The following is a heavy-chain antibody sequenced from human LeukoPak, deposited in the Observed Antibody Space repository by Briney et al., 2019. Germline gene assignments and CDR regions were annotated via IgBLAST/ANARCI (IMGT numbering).Heavy chain of an antibody. V-gene: IGHV3-74*01. Sequence: PGGSLRLSCAASGFTFSSYWMHWVRQAPGKGLVWVSRINTDGSSTSYADSVKGRFTISRDNAKNTLYLQMNSLRAEDTAVYYCAKFSACSSTSCYTPSRNNYYYYYMDVWGKGTTVTVSS. CDR2: INTDGSST. J-gene: IGHJ6*03. CDR3: AKFSACSSTSCYTPSRNNYYYYYMDV. CDR1: GFTFSSYW. D-gene: IGHD2-2*02.